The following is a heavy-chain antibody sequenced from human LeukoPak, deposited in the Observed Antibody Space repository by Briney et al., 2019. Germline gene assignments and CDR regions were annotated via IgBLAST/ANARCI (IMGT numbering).Heavy chain of an antibody. CDR2: INHSGST. V-gene: IGHV4-34*01. CDR1: GGSFRGYY. D-gene: IGHD4-23*01. J-gene: IGHJ5*02. Sequence: PSETLSLTCAVYGGSFRGYYWSSLRHPPGKGVEWIGEINHSGSTNYNPSLKSRVTISVDTSKNQFSLKLSSVTAADTAVYYCARGRWLNARWFDPWGQGTLVTVSS. CDR3: ARGRWLNARWFDP.